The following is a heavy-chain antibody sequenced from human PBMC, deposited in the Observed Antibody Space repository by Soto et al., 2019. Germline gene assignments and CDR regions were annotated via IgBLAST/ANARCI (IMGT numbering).Heavy chain of an antibody. J-gene: IGHJ3*02. CDR1: GFTFSNYG. V-gene: IGHV3-33*08. CDR2: ICCNGGNK. Sequence: GGSLRLSCAASGFTFSNYGMSWVRQAPGKGLEWVSVICCNGGNKYYADSVKGRFTISRDNSKNTLYLQMNSLRAEDTAVYYCAREINAVGLDNAFDIWGQGTMVTV. CDR3: AREINAVGLDNAFDI.